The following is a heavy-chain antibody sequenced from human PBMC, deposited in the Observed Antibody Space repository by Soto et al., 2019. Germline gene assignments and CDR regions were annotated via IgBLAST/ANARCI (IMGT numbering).Heavy chain of an antibody. CDR1: GGSISSGGYY. CDR3: ARCSLVVIPVPGFDP. V-gene: IGHV4-31*03. D-gene: IGHD2-15*01. J-gene: IGHJ5*02. CDR2: IYYNGNT. Sequence: SETLSLTCTVSGGSISSGGYYWSWIRQHPGRGLEWIGYIYYNGNTYYNPSLKSRVTVSVDTSKNQFSLNVRSVTAADTAVYYCARCSLVVIPVPGFDPWGQGTLVTVSS.